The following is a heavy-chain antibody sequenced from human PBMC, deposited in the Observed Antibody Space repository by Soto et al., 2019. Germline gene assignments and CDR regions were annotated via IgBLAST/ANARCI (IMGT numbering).Heavy chain of an antibody. V-gene: IGHV3-30*01. J-gene: IGHJ4*02. Sequence: PGGSLRLSCAASEFIFSNYDMHWVRQAPGKGLEWVAGISNDGRNEYYADSVKGRFTISRDNSKNTLYLQMNSLRGEDTAVYYCARDPHRSAFSGYGYFDYWGQGTLVTVSS. CDR2: ISNDGRNE. D-gene: IGHD5-12*01. CDR1: EFIFSNYD. CDR3: ARDPHRSAFSGYGYFDY.